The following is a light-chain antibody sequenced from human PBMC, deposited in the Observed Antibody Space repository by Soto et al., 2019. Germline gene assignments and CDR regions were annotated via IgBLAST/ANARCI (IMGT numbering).Light chain of an antibody. J-gene: IGLJ3*02. V-gene: IGLV1-40*01. CDR3: QSFWM. Sequence: QSVLTQPPSVSGAPGQRVTISCTGSNSNVGAGFNVHWYQYIPGTAPRLLIYDNDNRPSGVPARFSGSKSGTSASLAISGLQAEDEADYYCQSFWMFGGGTKVTVL. CDR1: NSNVGAGFN. CDR2: DND.